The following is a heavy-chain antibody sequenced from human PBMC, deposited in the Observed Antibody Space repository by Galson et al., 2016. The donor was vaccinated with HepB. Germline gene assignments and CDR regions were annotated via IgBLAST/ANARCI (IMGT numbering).Heavy chain of an antibody. Sequence: SETLSLTCAVFGGSLSGYYWSWLRQPPGKGLEWIGEINLPGSANYNPSLKSRVTISIDTSKNQFSLRQTSVTAADTSVYYCARVSVFGSNGFCFTTAFDIWGQGTMVTLSS. CDR3: ARVSVFGSNGFCFTTAFDI. CDR1: GGSLSGYY. D-gene: IGHD2-8*01. V-gene: IGHV4-34*01. J-gene: IGHJ3*02. CDR2: INLPGSA.